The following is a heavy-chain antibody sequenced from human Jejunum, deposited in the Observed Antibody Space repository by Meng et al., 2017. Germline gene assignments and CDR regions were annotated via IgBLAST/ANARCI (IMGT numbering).Heavy chain of an antibody. CDR2: ISWGSDNI. Sequence: WIRQPPGKGLEWVSGISWGSDNIAYADSVKGRFTISRDKAKKSLYLQMNSLRPEDTALYYCAKGGDSDYWSGYSGWFDPWGQGTLVTVSS. J-gene: IGHJ5*02. CDR3: AKGGDSDYWSGYSGWFDP. V-gene: IGHV3-9*01. D-gene: IGHD3-3*01.